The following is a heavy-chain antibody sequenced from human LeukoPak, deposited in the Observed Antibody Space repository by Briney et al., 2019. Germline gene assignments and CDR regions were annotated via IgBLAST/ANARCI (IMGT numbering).Heavy chain of an antibody. Sequence: PGGSLRLSCAASGFTFNSYEMHWVRQAPGKGLEWVAVISYDGSNKYYADFVKGRFTFSRDNSKNTMHLQMNSLRAEDTAVYYCARGRSRERAYGMDVWGPGTTVTVSS. CDR2: ISYDGSNK. CDR1: GFTFNSYE. J-gene: IGHJ6*02. V-gene: IGHV3-30-3*01. CDR3: ARGRSRERAYGMDV. D-gene: IGHD6-6*01.